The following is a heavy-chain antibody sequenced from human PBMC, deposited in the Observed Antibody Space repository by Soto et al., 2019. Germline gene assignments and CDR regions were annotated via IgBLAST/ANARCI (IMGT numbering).Heavy chain of an antibody. CDR2: VSYDGSIE. V-gene: IGHV3-30*04. J-gene: IGHJ4*02. CDR3: AKDDQYSSSWSDY. D-gene: IGHD6-13*01. CDR1: GFTFSSYA. Sequence: PGGSLRLSCTGSGFTFSSYAMHWVRLAPGKGLEWVAVVSYDGSIENYADSVRGRFTISRDNSKNTVFLQMNSLRVEDTAVYYCAKDDQYSSSWSDYWGQGTLVTVSS.